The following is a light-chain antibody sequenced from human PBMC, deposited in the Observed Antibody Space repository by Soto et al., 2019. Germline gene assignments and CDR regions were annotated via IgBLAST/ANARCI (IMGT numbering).Light chain of an antibody. CDR1: SSNIGAGYD. V-gene: IGLV1-40*01. J-gene: IGLJ3*02. CDR2: GNS. Sequence: QSVLTQPPSVSGAPGQRVTISCTGSSSNIGAGYDVHWYQQLPGTAPKLLIYGNSNRPSGVPDRFSGSKSGTSASLAITGLQDEAEADYYCQSYDSSLSALFGGGTKLTVL. CDR3: QSYDSSLSAL.